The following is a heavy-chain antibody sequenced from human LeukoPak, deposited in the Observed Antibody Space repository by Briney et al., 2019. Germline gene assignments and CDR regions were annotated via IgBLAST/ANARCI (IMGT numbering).Heavy chain of an antibody. CDR3: ARWGGIGSVWPRGGLDY. Sequence: PGGSLRLSCAASGFTVSSSYMSWVRQAPGKGLEWVSVIYSGGSTYYADSVKGRFTISRDNSKNTLYLQMNSLRAEDTAVYYCARWGGIGSVWPRGGLDYWGQGTLVTVSS. J-gene: IGHJ4*02. CDR2: IYSGGST. CDR1: GFTVSSSY. V-gene: IGHV3-53*01. D-gene: IGHD6-19*01.